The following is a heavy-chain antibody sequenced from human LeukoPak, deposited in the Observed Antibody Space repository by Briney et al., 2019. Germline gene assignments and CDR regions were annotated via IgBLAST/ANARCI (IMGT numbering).Heavy chain of an antibody. D-gene: IGHD3-10*01. J-gene: IGHJ4*02. CDR1: GFTFSSYG. CDR3: AKDRGIISDY. V-gene: IGHV3-23*01. Sequence: GGTLRLSCAASGFTFSSYGMSWVRQAPGKGLEWVSSISGSGDSTYYADSVKGRFTISRDNSKNTLYLQMNSLRAEDTAVYYCAKDRGIISDYWGQGTLVTVSS. CDR2: ISGSGDST.